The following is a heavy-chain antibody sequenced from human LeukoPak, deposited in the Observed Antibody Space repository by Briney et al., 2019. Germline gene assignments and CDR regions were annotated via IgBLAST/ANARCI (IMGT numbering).Heavy chain of an antibody. CDR2: INKDGSAT. J-gene: IGHJ6*02. CDR3: ATWAFYHSLDV. CDR1: GFTFDAYA. D-gene: IGHD1-26*01. V-gene: IGHV3-43*02. Sequence: LGGSLRLSCEASGFTFDAYAMHWVRQAPGKGLEWVSHINKDGSATYYADSVKGRFTISRDNSKNSLYLQMNSLRSEDTALYYCATWAFYHSLDVWGQGTTVTVSS.